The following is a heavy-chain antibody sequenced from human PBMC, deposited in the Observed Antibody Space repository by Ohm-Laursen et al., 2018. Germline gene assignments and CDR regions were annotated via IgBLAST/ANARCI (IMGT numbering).Heavy chain of an antibody. CDR1: GYSFTSYW. Sequence: ESLRISCKGSGYSFTSYWIGWVRQMPGKGLEWMGIIYPGDSDTRYSPSFQGQITISADKSISTAYLQWSSLKASDTAMYYCARKDTAMVLVDYWGQGTLVTVSS. J-gene: IGHJ4*02. CDR2: IYPGDSDT. V-gene: IGHV5-51*01. CDR3: ARKDTAMVLVDY. D-gene: IGHD5-18*01.